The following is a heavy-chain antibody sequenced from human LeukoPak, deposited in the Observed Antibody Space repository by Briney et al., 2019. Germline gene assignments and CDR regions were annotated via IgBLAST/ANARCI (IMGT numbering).Heavy chain of an antibody. CDR1: GGSISSSSYY. Sequence: SETLSLTCTVSGGSISSSSYYWGWIRQPPGKGLERIGSIYYSGSTYYNPSLKSRVTISVDTSKNQFSLKLSSVTAADTAVYYCARVGGYDADLFDYWGQGTLVTVSS. CDR3: ARVGGYDADLFDY. V-gene: IGHV4-39*07. J-gene: IGHJ4*02. D-gene: IGHD5-12*01. CDR2: IYYSGST.